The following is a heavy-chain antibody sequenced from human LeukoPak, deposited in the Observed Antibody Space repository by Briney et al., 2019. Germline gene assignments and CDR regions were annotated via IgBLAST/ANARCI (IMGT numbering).Heavy chain of an antibody. CDR2: INHSGST. V-gene: IGHV4-34*01. J-gene: IGHJ4*02. CDR3: ARVAVNWNPQYYFDY. CDR1: GGSFSGYY. Sequence: PSETLSLTCAVYGGSFSGYYWSWIRQPPGKGLEWIGEINHSGSTNYNPSLKSRVTISVDTSKNQCSLKLSSVTAADTAVYYCARVAVNWNPQYYFDYWGQGTLVTVSS. D-gene: IGHD1-20*01.